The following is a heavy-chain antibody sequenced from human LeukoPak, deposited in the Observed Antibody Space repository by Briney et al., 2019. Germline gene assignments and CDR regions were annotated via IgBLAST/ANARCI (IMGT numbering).Heavy chain of an antibody. Sequence: SETLSLTCTVPGGSISSGSYYWSWIRQPAGKGLEWIGRIYTSGSTNYNPSLKSRVTISVDTSKNQFSLKLSSVTAADTAVYYCARERGYCSSTSCYAEYFQHWGQGTLVTVSS. CDR3: ARERGYCSSTSCYAEYFQH. J-gene: IGHJ1*01. CDR1: GGSISSGSYY. V-gene: IGHV4-61*02. CDR2: IYTSGST. D-gene: IGHD2-2*03.